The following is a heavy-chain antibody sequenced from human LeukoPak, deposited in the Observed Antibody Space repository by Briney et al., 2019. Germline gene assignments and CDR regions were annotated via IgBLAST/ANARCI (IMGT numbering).Heavy chain of an antibody. V-gene: IGHV5-51*01. CDR1: GYSITDYW. D-gene: IGHD1-26*01. CDR3: ARPPAGLILGPT. J-gene: IGHJ4*02. CDR2: IYPGDSDT. Sequence: GESLKISCKGSGYSITDYWIAWVRQLPGEGLEWMGIIYPGDSDTKYSPSFQGQVTISADKSIGVVYLQWRSLKASDTAMYYCARPPAGLILGPTWGQGTLVTVTS.